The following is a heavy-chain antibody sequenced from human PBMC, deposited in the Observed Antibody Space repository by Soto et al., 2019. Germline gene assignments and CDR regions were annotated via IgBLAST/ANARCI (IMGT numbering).Heavy chain of an antibody. D-gene: IGHD3-3*01. CDR2: FNPSGGST. CDR3: IFAVVGTGYFDY. Sequence: EASVKVSCKASGYSFTSYYMHWVRQAPGQGLDWMGMFNPSGGSTTYAQEFQGRVTMTGDTSTSTVYMDLSSLRSEDTAVYYCIFAVVGTGYFDYWGQGTLVTVSS. V-gene: IGHV1-46*01. CDR1: GYSFTSYY. J-gene: IGHJ4*02.